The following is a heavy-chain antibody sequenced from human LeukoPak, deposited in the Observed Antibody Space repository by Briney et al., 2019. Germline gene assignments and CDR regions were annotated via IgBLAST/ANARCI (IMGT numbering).Heavy chain of an antibody. CDR3: ARWPKQQLVGFDY. D-gene: IGHD6-13*01. J-gene: IGHJ4*02. CDR1: GGSISSYY. Sequence: SETLPLTCTVSGGSISSYYWSWIRQPPGKGLEWIGYIYYSGSTNYNPSLKSRVTISVDTSKNQFSLKLSSVTAADTAVYYCARWPKQQLVGFDYWGQGTLVTVSS. CDR2: IYYSGST. V-gene: IGHV4-59*01.